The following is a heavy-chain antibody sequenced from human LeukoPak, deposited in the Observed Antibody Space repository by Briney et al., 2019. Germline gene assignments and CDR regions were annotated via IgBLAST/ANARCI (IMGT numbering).Heavy chain of an antibody. V-gene: IGHV4-31*03. J-gene: IGHJ6*02. CDR3: ARDEAAAGWGYYYYGMDV. Sequence: SETLSLTCTVSGGSISSGGYYWSWIRQHPGKGLEWIGYIYYSGGTYYNPSLKSRVTISVDTSKNQFSLKLSSVTAADTAVYYCARDEAAAGWGYYYYGMDVWGQGTTVTVSS. D-gene: IGHD6-13*01. CDR1: GGSISSGGYY. CDR2: IYYSGGT.